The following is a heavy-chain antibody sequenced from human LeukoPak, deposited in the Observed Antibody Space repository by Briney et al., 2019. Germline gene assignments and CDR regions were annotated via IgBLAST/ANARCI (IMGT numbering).Heavy chain of an antibody. D-gene: IGHD3-10*01. CDR2: ISSSSSTI. CDR3: ARDPYGSGTPV. J-gene: IGHJ6*02. Sequence: GGSLRLSCAASGFTFSSYWMNWVRQAPGKGLEWVSYISSSSSTIYYADSVKGRFTISRDNAKNPLYLQMNSLRAEDTAVYYCARDPYGSGTPVWGQGTTVTVSS. V-gene: IGHV3-48*01. CDR1: GFTFSSYW.